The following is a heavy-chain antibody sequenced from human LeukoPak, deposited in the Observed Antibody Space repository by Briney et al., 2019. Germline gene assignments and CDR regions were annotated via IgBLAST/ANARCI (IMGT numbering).Heavy chain of an antibody. D-gene: IGHD2-15*01. J-gene: IGHJ4*02. CDR1: GFTFSSYW. Sequence: TGGSLRLSCAASGFTFSSYWIHWVRQALGKGLVWVSRINSDGSSTSYADSVKGRFTISRDNAKKSLYLQMNSLRAEDTAVYYCARGTAENCSGGSCRKIDYWGQGTLVTVSS. CDR2: INSDGSST. V-gene: IGHV3-74*01. CDR3: ARGTAENCSGGSCRKIDY.